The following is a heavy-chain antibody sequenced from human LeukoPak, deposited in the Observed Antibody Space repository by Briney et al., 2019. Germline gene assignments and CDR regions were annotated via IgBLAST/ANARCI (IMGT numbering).Heavy chain of an antibody. CDR2: INPSGGST. CDR3: ARDKDPVSSGYYSPFDY. V-gene: IGHV1-46*01. D-gene: IGHD3-22*01. Sequence: ASVKVSCKASGYTFTSYYMHWVRQAPGQGLEWMGIINPSGGSTSYAQKFQGRVTMTRDTSTSTVYMELSSLRSEDTAVYYCARDKDPVSSGYYSPFDYWGQGTLVTVSS. CDR1: GYTFTSYY. J-gene: IGHJ4*02.